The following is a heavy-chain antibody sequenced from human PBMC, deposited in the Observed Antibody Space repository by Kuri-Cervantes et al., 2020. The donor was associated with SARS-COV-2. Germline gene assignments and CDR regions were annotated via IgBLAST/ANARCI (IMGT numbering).Heavy chain of an antibody. V-gene: IGHV1-46*01. Sequence: ASVKVSCKASGYTFTTYYMHWVRQAPGQGLEWMGIINPSGGSTSYAQKFQGRVTMTRDTYTSTVYMQLSSLRSEDTAVYYCATGKNYYDSSGYYERGSDAFDIWGQGTMVTVSS. J-gene: IGHJ3*02. CDR3: ATGKNYYDSSGYYERGSDAFDI. CDR1: GYTFTTYY. CDR2: INPSGGST. D-gene: IGHD3-22*01.